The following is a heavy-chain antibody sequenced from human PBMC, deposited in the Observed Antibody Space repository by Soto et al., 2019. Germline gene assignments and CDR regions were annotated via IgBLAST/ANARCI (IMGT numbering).Heavy chain of an antibody. CDR3: AKGPLYCSGGSCTGGWFDP. CDR1: GFTFSSYA. V-gene: IGHV3-23*01. Sequence: GGALRLSCAAPGFTFSSYAMSWVRQAPGKGLEGVSAISGSGGSTYYADSVKGRFTISRDNSKNTLYLQMNSLRAEDTAVYYCAKGPLYCSGGSCTGGWFDPWGQGTLVTVSS. J-gene: IGHJ5*02. CDR2: ISGSGGST. D-gene: IGHD2-15*01.